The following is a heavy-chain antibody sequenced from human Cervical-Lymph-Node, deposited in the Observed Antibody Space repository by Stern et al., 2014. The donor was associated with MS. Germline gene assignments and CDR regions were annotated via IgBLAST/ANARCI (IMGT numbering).Heavy chain of an antibody. V-gene: IGHV4-31*03. CDR2: ISYPGTT. CDR3: ARLGRQSFDI. CDR1: GDSITSGGYH. Sequence: QLQLQESGPGLVQPSQTLSLTCTASGDSITSGGYHWSCLRQFPGQGLESIGYISYPGTTYYNPSLRSWTTISADTSKNQFALKLGSVTATDTAVYYCARLGRQSFDIWGQGRMVTVSS. J-gene: IGHJ3*02. D-gene: IGHD7-27*01.